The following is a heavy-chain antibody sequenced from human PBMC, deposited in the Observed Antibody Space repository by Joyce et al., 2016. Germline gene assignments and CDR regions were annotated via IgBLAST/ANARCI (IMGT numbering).Heavy chain of an antibody. V-gene: IGHV1-2*02. D-gene: IGHD2-2*01. CDR3: ARGDLRTSSPLFWYFAL. CDR1: GYTFTDYY. CDR2: INHNSGGT. Sequence: QVQLVQSGAEVKKPGASVKVSCKASGYTFTDYYIHGVRQAPGQGLECMGGINHNSGGTEYPQNFQGRVTRTRDTSIRTAYMELAGLRSDDTAVYYCARGDLRTSSPLFWYFALWGRGTLVTVSS. J-gene: IGHJ2*01.